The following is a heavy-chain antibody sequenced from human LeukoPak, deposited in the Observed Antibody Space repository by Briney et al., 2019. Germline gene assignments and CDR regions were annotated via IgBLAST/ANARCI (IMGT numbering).Heavy chain of an antibody. J-gene: IGHJ4*02. Sequence: GGSLRLSCAASGFTFSSYGMSWVRQAPGKGLEWVSAISGSGGSTYYADSVKGRFTISRGNSKNTLYLQMNSLRAEDTAVYYCAISMGLSMVRGPDYWGQGTLVTVSS. CDR3: AISMGLSMVRGPDY. CDR2: ISGSGGST. D-gene: IGHD3-10*01. V-gene: IGHV3-23*01. CDR1: GFTFSSYG.